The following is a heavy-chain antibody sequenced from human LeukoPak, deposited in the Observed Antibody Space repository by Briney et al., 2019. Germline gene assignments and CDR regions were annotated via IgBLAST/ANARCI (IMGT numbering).Heavy chain of an antibody. D-gene: IGHD1-26*01. J-gene: IGHJ6*03. CDR3: ARAQGPTGSYFYMDV. CDR2: IYTSGST. Sequence: SETLSLTCTVSGGSISSYYWSWIRQPAGKGLEWIGRIYTSGSTNYNPSLKSRVTISVDMSKNQFSLNLSSVTAADTAVYYCARAQGPTGSYFYMDVWGKGTTVTVSS. CDR1: GGSISSYY. V-gene: IGHV4-4*07.